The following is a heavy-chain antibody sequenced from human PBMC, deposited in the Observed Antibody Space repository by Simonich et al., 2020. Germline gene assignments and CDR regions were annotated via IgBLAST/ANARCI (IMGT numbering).Heavy chain of an antibody. Sequence: QVQLQESGPGLVKPSETLSLTCAVSGYSISSGYYWGWIRQPPGKGLEWIGSIFSSGSTDYNPTLKSHGTISVDTSNNQFSLKLSSVTAADTAVYYCARAHSRYCSGGSCYFDYWGQGTLVTVSS. CDR1: GYSISSGYY. J-gene: IGHJ4*02. D-gene: IGHD2-15*01. CDR3: ARAHSRYCSGGSCYFDY. CDR2: IFSSGST. V-gene: IGHV4-38-2*01.